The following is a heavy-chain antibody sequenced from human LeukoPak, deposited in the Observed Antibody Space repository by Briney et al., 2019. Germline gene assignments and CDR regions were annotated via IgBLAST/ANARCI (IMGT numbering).Heavy chain of an antibody. Sequence: PGGSLRLSCAASGFIFSSYSMNWVRQAPGKGLKWFSSISSSTSYMYYADSVKGRFTISRDNAKNSLYLQVNSLRADDTAVYYCASSTSRAGGPGGHSFDYWGQGTLVTVSS. CDR2: ISSSTSYM. CDR1: GFIFSSYS. V-gene: IGHV3-21*01. D-gene: IGHD2-2*01. J-gene: IGHJ4*02. CDR3: ASSTSRAGGPGGHSFDY.